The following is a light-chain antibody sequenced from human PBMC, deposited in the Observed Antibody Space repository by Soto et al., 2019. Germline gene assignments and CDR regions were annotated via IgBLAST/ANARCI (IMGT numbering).Light chain of an antibody. Sequence: DIQMTQSPSSLSASVGDRVTITCRASQGIRHYLAWYQQKPGKVPKLLIYEASNLQSGVPSRFRGGGSGTDFTLTISSLHPEDFATYFCQQSHTPPLTFGGGTKVDI. CDR3: QQSHTPPLT. CDR2: EAS. J-gene: IGKJ4*01. V-gene: IGKV1-27*01. CDR1: QGIRHY.